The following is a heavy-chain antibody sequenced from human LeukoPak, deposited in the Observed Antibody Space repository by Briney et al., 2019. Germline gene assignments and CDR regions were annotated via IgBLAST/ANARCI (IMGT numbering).Heavy chain of an antibody. CDR3: ARDGSPPTTDLQHYFDY. V-gene: IGHV1-2*02. Sequence: ASVKVSCKASGYTFTGYYMHWVRPAPGQGLEWMGWINPNSGGTNYAQKFQGRVTMTRDTSTSTAYMELSRLRSDDTAVYYCARDGSPPTTDLQHYFDYWGQGTLVTVSS. CDR2: INPNSGGT. J-gene: IGHJ4*02. D-gene: IGHD4-17*01. CDR1: GYTFTGYY.